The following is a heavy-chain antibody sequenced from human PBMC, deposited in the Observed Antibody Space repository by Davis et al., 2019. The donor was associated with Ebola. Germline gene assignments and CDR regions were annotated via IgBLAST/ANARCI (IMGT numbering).Heavy chain of an antibody. V-gene: IGHV1-46*01. CDR1: GYTFTRYY. J-gene: IGHJ6*02. Sequence: ASVKVSCKASGYTFTRYYMHWVRQAPGQGLEWMGIINPSGGSTSYAQKFQGRVTMTRDTSTSTAYMELSSLRSEDTAVYYCAREGAYDYGDYALGMDVWGQGTTVTVSS. D-gene: IGHD4-17*01. CDR3: AREGAYDYGDYALGMDV. CDR2: INPSGGST.